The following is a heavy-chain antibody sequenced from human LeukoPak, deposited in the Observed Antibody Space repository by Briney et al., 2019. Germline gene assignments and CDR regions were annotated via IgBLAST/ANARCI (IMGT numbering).Heavy chain of an antibody. J-gene: IGHJ3*02. Sequence: PSETLSLTCAVYGGSFSGYYWSWIRQPPGKGLEWIGEINHSGSTNYNPSLKSRVTISVDTSKNQFSLKLSSVTAADTAVYYCARSRFVAVAGRHAFDIWGQGTMVTVSS. CDR1: GGSFSGYY. V-gene: IGHV4-34*01. CDR2: INHSGST. CDR3: ARSRFVAVAGRHAFDI. D-gene: IGHD6-19*01.